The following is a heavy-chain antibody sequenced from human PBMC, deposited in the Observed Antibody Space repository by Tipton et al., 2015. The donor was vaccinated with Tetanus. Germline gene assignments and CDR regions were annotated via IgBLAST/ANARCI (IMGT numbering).Heavy chain of an antibody. J-gene: IGHJ4*02. V-gene: IGHV3-30*18. D-gene: IGHD5-12*01. CDR3: AKGGYSGFDYSEGFDY. CDR2: ILSYGSSG. Sequence: QLVQSGGGVVQPGRSLRLSCAASGFTFSSYGMHWVRQAPGKGLEWVAVILSYGSSGYYADSVRGRFTISRDNSKNTLYLQMNSLRAEDTAVYYCAKGGYSGFDYSEGFDYWGQGALVAVSS. CDR1: GFTFSSYG.